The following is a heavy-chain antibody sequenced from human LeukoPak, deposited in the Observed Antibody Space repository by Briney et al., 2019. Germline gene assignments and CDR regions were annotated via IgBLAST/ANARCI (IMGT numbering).Heavy chain of an antibody. J-gene: IGHJ5*02. CDR3: ARDGYSSSWYRSGDWFDP. CDR2: ISSSSSYI. D-gene: IGHD6-13*01. V-gene: IGHV3-21*01. CDR1: GFTFSSYA. Sequence: PGGSLRLSCAASGFTFSSYAMHWVRQAPGKGLEWVSSISSSSSYIYYADSVKGRFTISRDNAKNSLYLQMNSLRAEDTAVYYCARDGYSSSWYRSGDWFDPWGQGTLVTVSS.